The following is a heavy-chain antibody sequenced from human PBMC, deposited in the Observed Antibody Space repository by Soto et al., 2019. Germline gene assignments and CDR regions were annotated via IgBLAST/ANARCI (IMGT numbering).Heavy chain of an antibody. Sequence: PSETLSLTCAVYGGSFSGYYWSWIRQPPGKGLEWIGEINHSGSTNYNPSLKSRVTISVDTSKNQFSLKLSSVTAADTAVYYCARTLPATVNYGMDVWGQGTTVTVSS. D-gene: IGHD2-2*01. V-gene: IGHV4-34*01. CDR1: GGSFSGYY. J-gene: IGHJ6*02. CDR2: INHSGST. CDR3: ARTLPATVNYGMDV.